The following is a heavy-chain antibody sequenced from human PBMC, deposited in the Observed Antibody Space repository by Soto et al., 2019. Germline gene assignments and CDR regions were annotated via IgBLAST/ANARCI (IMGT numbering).Heavy chain of an antibody. CDR1: GFTFSDYY. Sequence: GGSLRLSCAASGFTFSDYYMSWIRQAPGKGLEWVAYISSSDNIIYYADSVKGRFTISRDNAKNSLYLQMNSLRAEDTAVYYCARDLGYYDSSGYFDYWGQGTLVTVSS. V-gene: IGHV3-11*01. CDR2: ISSSDNII. J-gene: IGHJ4*02. CDR3: ARDLGYYDSSGYFDY. D-gene: IGHD3-22*01.